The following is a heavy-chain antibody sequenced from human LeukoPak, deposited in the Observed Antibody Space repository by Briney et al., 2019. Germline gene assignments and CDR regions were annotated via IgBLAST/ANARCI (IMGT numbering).Heavy chain of an antibody. CDR3: ARLGPDYGDYVFDP. Sequence: GESLKISCKGSGYRFTANWIGWVRQMPGKGLEWMGIIYPGDSDTRYSPSFQGQVTISADKSISTAYLQWSSLKASDTAMYYCARLGPDYGDYVFDPWGQGTLVTVSS. CDR1: GYRFTANW. D-gene: IGHD4-17*01. V-gene: IGHV5-51*01. CDR2: IYPGDSDT. J-gene: IGHJ5*02.